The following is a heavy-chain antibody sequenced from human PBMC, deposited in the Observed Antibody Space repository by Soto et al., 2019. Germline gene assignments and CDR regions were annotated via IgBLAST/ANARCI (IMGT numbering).Heavy chain of an antibody. CDR3: ARTLRPTLMVYGIHPGYYYMDV. V-gene: IGHV4-34*01. CDR1: GGSFSGYF. Sequence: SETLSLTCGVYGGSFSGYFWSWIRQPPGKGLEWIGEIDHSGSTNYNSSLKSRVTISVDTSKDQFSLKLSSVTAADTALYYCARTLRPTLMVYGIHPGYYYMDVWGKGTTVTVSS. CDR2: IDHSGST. D-gene: IGHD2-8*01. J-gene: IGHJ6*03.